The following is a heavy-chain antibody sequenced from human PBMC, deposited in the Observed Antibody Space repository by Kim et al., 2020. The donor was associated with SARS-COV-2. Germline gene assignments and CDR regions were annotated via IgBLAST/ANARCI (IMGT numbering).Heavy chain of an antibody. CDR3: AKSSGLLWFGELLENSYYYGMDV. V-gene: IGHV3-23*01. CDR2: ISGIGGST. J-gene: IGHJ6*02. D-gene: IGHD3-10*01. CDR1: GFTFSSYA. Sequence: GGSLRLSCAASGFTFSSYAMSWVRQAPGKWLEWVSAISGIGGSTYYADSVKGRFTISRDNSKNTLYLQMNSLRAEDTAVYYCAKSSGLLWFGELLENSYYYGMDVWGQGTTVTVSS.